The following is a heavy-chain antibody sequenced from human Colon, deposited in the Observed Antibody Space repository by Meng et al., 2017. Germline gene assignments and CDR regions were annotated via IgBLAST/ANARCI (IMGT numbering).Heavy chain of an antibody. J-gene: IGHJ5*02. V-gene: IGHV4-34*01. CDR2: INHSGST. CDR1: GGSFSGYY. Sequence: VPLQQWGAGLLQPSETLSLTCAVYGGSFSGYYWSWIRQPPGKGLEWIGEINHSGSTNYNPSLKSRVTISVDTSKNQFSLKLSSVTAADTAVYYCARERLSSGWYGGRWFDPWGQGTLVTVSS. D-gene: IGHD6-19*01. CDR3: ARERLSSGWYGGRWFDP.